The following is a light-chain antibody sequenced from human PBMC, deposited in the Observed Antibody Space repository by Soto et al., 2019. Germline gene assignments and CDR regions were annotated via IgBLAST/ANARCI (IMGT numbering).Light chain of an antibody. J-gene: IGKJ1*01. CDR1: QSVSSS. Sequence: EIVVTQSPATLSVSPGERLTLSCRASQSVSSSLAWYQQRPGQAPRLLIYDTSTRAAGISARFSGSGSGTEFTLTISSLQSEDFAVYYCQQYIDWPPGTFGQGTAVEIK. CDR2: DTS. CDR3: QQYIDWPPGT. V-gene: IGKV3-15*01.